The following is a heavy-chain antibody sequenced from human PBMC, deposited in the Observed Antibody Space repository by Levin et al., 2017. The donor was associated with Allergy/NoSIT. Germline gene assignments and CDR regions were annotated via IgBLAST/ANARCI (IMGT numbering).Heavy chain of an antibody. CDR3: AREGAMGRSSGWADAFDI. CDR2: ISSSSTYI. CDR1: GFTFSSST. J-gene: IGHJ3*02. V-gene: IGHV3-21*01. D-gene: IGHD6-19*01. Sequence: KPGGSLRLSCAASGFTFSSSTLTWVRQAPGTGLEWVSSISSSSTYIYYADSVTGRFTISRDNAKNSLYLQMNSLRAEDTAVYYCAREGAMGRSSGWADAFDIWGQGTMVTVSS.